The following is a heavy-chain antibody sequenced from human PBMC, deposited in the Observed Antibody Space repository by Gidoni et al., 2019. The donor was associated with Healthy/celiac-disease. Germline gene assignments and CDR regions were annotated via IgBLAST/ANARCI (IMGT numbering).Heavy chain of an antibody. CDR1: GYSISSGYY. CDR2: IYQSGST. Sequence: QVQLQESGPGLVKPSETLSLTCAVSGYSISSGYYWGWIRQPPGKGLEWIGSIYQSGSTYYNPSLKSRVTVSVDTSKTQFSLKLTSVTAADTAVYYCAREGGGYGSNWYRNWFDPWGQGTLVTVSS. J-gene: IGHJ5*02. V-gene: IGHV4-38-2*02. D-gene: IGHD6-13*01. CDR3: AREGGGYGSNWYRNWFDP.